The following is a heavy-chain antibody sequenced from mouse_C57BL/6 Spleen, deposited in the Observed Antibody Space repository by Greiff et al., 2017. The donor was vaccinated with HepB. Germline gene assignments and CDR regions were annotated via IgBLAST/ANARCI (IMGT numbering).Heavy chain of an antibody. CDR3: TGGSWGYFDY. D-gene: IGHD4-1*01. Sequence: EVMLVESGGGLVQPGGSMKLSCVASGFTFSNYWMNWVRQSPEKGLEWVAQIRLKSDNYATHYAESVKGRFTISRDDSKSSVYLQMNNLRAEDTGIYYCTGGSWGYFDYWGQGTTLTVSS. CDR1: GFTFSNYW. J-gene: IGHJ2*01. CDR2: IRLKSDNYAT. V-gene: IGHV6-3*01.